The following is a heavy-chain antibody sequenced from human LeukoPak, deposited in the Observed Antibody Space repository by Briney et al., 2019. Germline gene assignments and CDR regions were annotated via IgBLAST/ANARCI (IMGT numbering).Heavy chain of an antibody. CDR1: GGSISSYF. D-gene: IGHD5-18*01. CDR3: AGSGYSYGNSFDY. V-gene: IGHV4-4*07. J-gene: IGHJ4*02. CDR2: MYTSGST. Sequence: SETLSLTCTVSGGSISSYFWSWIRQPAGKGLEWIGRMYTSGSTNYNPSLKSRVTMSADTSKNQFSLKMSSVTAADTAVYYCAGSGYSYGNSFDYWGQGTLVTVSS.